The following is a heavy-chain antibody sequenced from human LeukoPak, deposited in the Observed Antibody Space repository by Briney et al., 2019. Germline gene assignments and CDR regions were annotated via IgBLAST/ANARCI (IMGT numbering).Heavy chain of an antibody. CDR1: GYSFTSYW. CDR3: ARGSYYYDSSGPGVDY. J-gene: IGHJ4*02. CDR2: IYPGDSDT. D-gene: IGHD3-22*01. Sequence: GESLKISCKGSGYSFTSYWIGWVRQMPGKGLEWMGIIYPGDSDTRYSPSFQGQVTISADKSISTPYLQWSSLKASDTAMYYCARGSYYYDSSGPGVDYWGQGTLVTVSS. V-gene: IGHV5-51*01.